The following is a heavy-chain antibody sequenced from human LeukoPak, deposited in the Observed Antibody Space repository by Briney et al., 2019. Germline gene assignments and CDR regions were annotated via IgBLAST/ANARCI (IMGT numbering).Heavy chain of an antibody. J-gene: IGHJ4*02. D-gene: IGHD6-19*01. CDR2: IYYSGST. CDR1: GGSISSYY. Sequence: SETLSLTCTVSGGSISSYYWSWIRQPPGKGLEWIGYIYYSGSTNYNPSLKSRVTISVDTSKNQFSLKLSSVTAADTAVYYCARAPPDSSGWYDYRGQGTLVTVSS. CDR3: ARAPPDSSGWYDY. V-gene: IGHV4-59*01.